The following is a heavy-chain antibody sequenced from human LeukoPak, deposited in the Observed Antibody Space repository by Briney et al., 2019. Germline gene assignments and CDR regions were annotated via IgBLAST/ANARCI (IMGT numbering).Heavy chain of an antibody. Sequence: SETLSLTCTVSGASIRSHYWSWIRQPPGKGLEWIGYMYYSGNSNYNPALKSRVTISVDTSKNQFSLKLSSVTAADTAVYYCARLSGPDDAFDIWGQGTMVTVSS. CDR1: GASIRSHY. CDR2: MYYSGNS. J-gene: IGHJ3*02. V-gene: IGHV4-59*11. CDR3: ARLSGPDDAFDI. D-gene: IGHD7-27*01.